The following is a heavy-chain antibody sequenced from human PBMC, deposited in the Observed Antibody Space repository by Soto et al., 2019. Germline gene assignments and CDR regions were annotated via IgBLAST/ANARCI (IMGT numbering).Heavy chain of an antibody. CDR2: ISYDGSNK. Sequence: GGSLRLSCAASGFTFSIYGMHWFRQGPGKGLEWVAVISYDGSNKYYADSVKGRFTISRDNSKNTLYLQMNSLRAEDTAVYYCAKAGMYSSSWYGVDYYYYYYMDVWGKGTTVTVSS. CDR1: GFTFSIYG. V-gene: IGHV3-30*18. J-gene: IGHJ6*03. CDR3: AKAGMYSSSWYGVDYYYYYYMDV. D-gene: IGHD6-13*01.